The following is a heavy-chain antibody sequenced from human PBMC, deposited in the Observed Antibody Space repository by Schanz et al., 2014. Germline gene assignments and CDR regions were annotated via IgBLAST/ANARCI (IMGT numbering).Heavy chain of an antibody. J-gene: IGHJ4*02. CDR2: ISAYNGNT. V-gene: IGHV1-18*01. Sequence: QVQLVQSGAEVKKPGASVKVSCKTSGYTFSSYGINWVRQAPGQGLEWMGWISAYNGNTNYAQKLQGRVTMTADTSTSTAYMDLRSLSTDVTALYCGARGRHGYGDSQTFDYWGQGTLVTVSS. CDR3: ARGRHGYGDSQTFDY. D-gene: IGHD4-17*01. CDR1: GYTFSSYG.